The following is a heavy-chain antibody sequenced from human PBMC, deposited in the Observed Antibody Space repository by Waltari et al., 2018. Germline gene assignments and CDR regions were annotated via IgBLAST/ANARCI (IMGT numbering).Heavy chain of an antibody. CDR2: MAIDGSNVK. J-gene: IGHJ3*01. CDR3: AREGDTSGFAGAFDV. CDR1: GFSFSNYV. V-gene: IGHV3-30-3*01. Sequence: QEQLVESGGGVVQPGRSLSLSCAASGFSFSNYVLHWVRQAPGKGMGWVAVMAIDGSNVKQYAESVKGRFTISRDTSKYTLYLQMISLRDEDTAVYYCAREGDTSGFAGAFDVWGQGTMVTVSS. D-gene: IGHD3-22*01.